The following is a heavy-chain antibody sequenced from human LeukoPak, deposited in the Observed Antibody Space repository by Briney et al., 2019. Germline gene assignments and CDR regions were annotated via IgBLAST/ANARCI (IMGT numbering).Heavy chain of an antibody. J-gene: IGHJ4*02. CDR3: ARDSRRVTAKDFDY. Sequence: PGGSLRLSCAASGFTSSSYSMNWVRQAPGKGLEWVSSISSSSSYIYYADSVKGRFTISRDNAKNSLYLQMNSLRAEDTAVYYCARDSRRVTAKDFDYWGQGTLVTVSS. D-gene: IGHD2-15*01. V-gene: IGHV3-21*01. CDR1: GFTSSSYS. CDR2: ISSSSSYI.